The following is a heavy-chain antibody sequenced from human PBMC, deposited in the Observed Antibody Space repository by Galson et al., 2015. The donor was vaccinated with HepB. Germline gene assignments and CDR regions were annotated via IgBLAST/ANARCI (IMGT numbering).Heavy chain of an antibody. Sequence: SLRLSCAASGFISSMYWMNWVRQAPGKGLEWVANIKEDGSEKNYVDSVKGRFTISRDNAKNSLYLQMNSLRAEDTAVYYCARVKRGEWYSYYYYGMDVWGRGTTVTVSS. V-gene: IGHV3-7*05. CDR1: GFISSMYW. CDR3: ARVKRGEWYSYYYYGMDV. D-gene: IGHD3-10*01. CDR2: IKEDGSEK. J-gene: IGHJ6*02.